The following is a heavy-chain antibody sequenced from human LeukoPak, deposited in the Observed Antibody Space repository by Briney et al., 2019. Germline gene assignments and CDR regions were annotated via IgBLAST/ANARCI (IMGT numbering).Heavy chain of an antibody. CDR1: GGSISSSNW. J-gene: IGHJ4*02. D-gene: IGHD3-22*01. V-gene: IGHV4-4*02. CDR2: IYHSGST. CDR3: ARAGRPYYYDSSGYSTLFDY. Sequence: SETLSLTCAVSGGSISSSNWWSWVRQPPGKGLEWVGEIYHSGSTNYNPSLKSRVTISVDKSKNQFSLKLSSVTAADTAVYYCARAGRPYYYDSSGYSTLFDYWGQGTLVTVSS.